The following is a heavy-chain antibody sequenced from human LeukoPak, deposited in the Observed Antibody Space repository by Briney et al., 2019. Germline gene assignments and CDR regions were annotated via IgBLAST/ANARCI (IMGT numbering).Heavy chain of an antibody. Sequence: EASVKVSCKASGYTFTGYYMHWVRQAPGQGLEWMGWINPNSGGTNYAQKFQGWVTMTRDTSISTAYMELSRLRSDDTAVYYCAREGRGMKGSYPFDYWGQGTLVTVSS. J-gene: IGHJ4*02. CDR3: AREGRGMKGSYPFDY. CDR2: INPNSGGT. D-gene: IGHD1-26*01. V-gene: IGHV1-2*04. CDR1: GYTFTGYY.